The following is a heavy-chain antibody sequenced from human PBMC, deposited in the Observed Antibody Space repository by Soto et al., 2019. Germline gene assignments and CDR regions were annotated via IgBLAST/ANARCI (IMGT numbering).Heavy chain of an antibody. CDR1: GGSISSGDYY. CDR2: IYYSGST. D-gene: IGHD6-6*01. V-gene: IGHV4-30-4*01. J-gene: IGHJ4*02. Sequence: SETLSLTCTVSGGSISSGDYYWSWIRQPPGKGLEWIGYIYYSGSTYYNPSLKSRVTISVDTSKNQFSLNLSSVTAADTAVYYCARVVPLDRFDYWGQGTLVTVSS. CDR3: ARVVPLDRFDY.